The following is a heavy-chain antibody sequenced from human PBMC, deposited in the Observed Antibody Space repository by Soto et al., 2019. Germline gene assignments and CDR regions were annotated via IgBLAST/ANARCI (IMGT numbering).Heavy chain of an antibody. CDR1: GGSISSSSYY. CDR3: ARHEVDYYDSSGSPNWFDP. D-gene: IGHD3-22*01. V-gene: IGHV4-39*01. J-gene: IGHJ5*02. CDR2: IYYSGST. Sequence: SETLSLTCTVSGGSISSSSYYWGWIRQPPGKGLEWIGSIYYSGSTYYNPSLKGRVTISVDTSKTQFSLKLSSVTAADTAVYYCARHEVDYYDSSGSPNWFDPWGQGTLVTVSS.